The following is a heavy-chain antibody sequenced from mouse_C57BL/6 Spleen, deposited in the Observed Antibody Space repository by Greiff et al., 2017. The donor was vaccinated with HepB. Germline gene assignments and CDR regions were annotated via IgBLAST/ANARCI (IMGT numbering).Heavy chain of an antibody. V-gene: IGHV1-69*01. CDR2: IDPSDSYT. CDR3: ARGDYSNEAWFAY. J-gene: IGHJ3*01. CDR1: GYTFTSYW. Sequence: QVQLQQPGAELVMPGASVKLSCKASGYTFTSYWMHWVKQRPGQGLEWIGEIDPSDSYTNYNQKFKGKSTLTVDKSSSTAYMQLSSLTSEDSAVYYCARGDYSNEAWFAYWGQGTLVTVSA. D-gene: IGHD2-5*01.